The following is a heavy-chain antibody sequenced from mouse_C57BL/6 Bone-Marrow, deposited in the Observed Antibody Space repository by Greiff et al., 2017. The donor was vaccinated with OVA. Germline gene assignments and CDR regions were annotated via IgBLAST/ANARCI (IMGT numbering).Heavy chain of an antibody. J-gene: IGHJ3*01. D-gene: IGHD1-1*01. CDR3: ARGDYGMGFAY. Sequence: EVQLQQSGPGMVKPSQSLSLTCTVTGYSITSGYDWHWIRHFPGNKLEWMGYISYSGSTNYNPSLKSRISITHDTSKNHFFLKLNSVTTEDTATYYCARGDYGMGFAYWGQGTLVTVSA. V-gene: IGHV3-1*01. CDR2: ISYSGST. CDR1: GYSITSGYD.